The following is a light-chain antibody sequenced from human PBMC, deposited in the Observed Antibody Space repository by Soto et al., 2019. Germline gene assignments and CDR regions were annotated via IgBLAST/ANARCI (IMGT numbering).Light chain of an antibody. CDR3: QHYNNWPPYT. CDR1: QSVSSN. Sequence: EIVMTQSPATLSLSPGERATLSCRASQSVSSNLAWYQQKPGQAPRLLIYGASTRATGIPARFSGSGSGTEFTLTISSLQSEDFAVYYCQHYNNWPPYTFGQGTKLEIK. CDR2: GAS. V-gene: IGKV3D-15*01. J-gene: IGKJ2*01.